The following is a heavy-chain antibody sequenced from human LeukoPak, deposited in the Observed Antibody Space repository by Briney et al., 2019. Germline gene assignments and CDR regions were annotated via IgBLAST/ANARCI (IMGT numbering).Heavy chain of an antibody. CDR2: INTNTGNP. J-gene: IGHJ3*02. D-gene: IGHD6-13*01. CDR3: ARAEPPAAGQFRSEYAFDI. V-gene: IGHV7-4-1*02. CDR1: GYTFTSYA. Sequence: ASVKVSCKASGYTFTSYAMNWVRQAPGQGPEWMGWINTNTGNPTYAQGFTGRFVFSLDTSVSTAYLQISSLKAEDTAVYYCARAEPPAAGQFRSEYAFDIWGQGTTVTVSS.